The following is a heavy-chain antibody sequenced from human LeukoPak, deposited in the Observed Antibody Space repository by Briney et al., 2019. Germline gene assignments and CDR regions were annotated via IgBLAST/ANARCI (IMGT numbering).Heavy chain of an antibody. J-gene: IGHJ6*03. CDR1: SDSINEHY. V-gene: IGHV4-4*09. CDR2: IYSSVST. Sequence: PWETLSLTCTVSSDSINEHYWSWIRQPPGEGLEWIAYIYSSVSTNYNPSLKSRVTISIDTSKSQFSLKLTSVTAADAGVYYCARQRCSGGSCYRVAQLYYMDVWGKGTPVTVSS. D-gene: IGHD2-15*01. CDR3: ARQRCSGGSCYRVAQLYYMDV.